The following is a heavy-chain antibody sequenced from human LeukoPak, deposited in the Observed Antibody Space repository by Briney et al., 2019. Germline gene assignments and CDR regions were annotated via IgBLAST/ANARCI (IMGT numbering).Heavy chain of an antibody. Sequence: GGSLRLSCAASGFTFSNYSLNWVRQAPGKGLEWVSCISGDSRYIYYADSLKGRSTISRDNAQNSLYLHMNNLRAEDTAVYYCARGPFSSSWSEFDYWGQGTLVTVSS. CDR1: GFTFSNYS. CDR2: ISGDSRYI. D-gene: IGHD6-13*01. J-gene: IGHJ4*02. CDR3: ARGPFSSSWSEFDY. V-gene: IGHV3-21*06.